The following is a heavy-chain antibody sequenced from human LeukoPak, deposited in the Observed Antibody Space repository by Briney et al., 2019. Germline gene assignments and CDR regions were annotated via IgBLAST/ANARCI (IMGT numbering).Heavy chain of an antibody. CDR3: ARGGVWELRVYYYYYMDV. CDR1: GFTFSSYW. D-gene: IGHD1-26*01. J-gene: IGHJ6*03. Sequence: GGSLRLSCAASGFTFSSYWMSWVRQAPGKGLEWVSSSSSSSSYIYYADSVKGRFTISRDNAKNSLYLQMNSLRAEDTAVYYCARGGVWELRVYYYYYMDVWGKGTTVTVSS. CDR2: SSSSSSYI. V-gene: IGHV3-21*01.